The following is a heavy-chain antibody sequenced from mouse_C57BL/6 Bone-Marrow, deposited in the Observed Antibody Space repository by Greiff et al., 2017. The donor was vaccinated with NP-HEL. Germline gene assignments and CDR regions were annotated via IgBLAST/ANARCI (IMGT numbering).Heavy chain of an antibody. D-gene: IGHD1-1*01. CDR1: GYTFTEYT. CDR3: ARHERSYYYGSSPFAY. J-gene: IGHJ3*01. CDR2: FYPGSGSI. V-gene: IGHV1-62-2*01. Sequence: QVQLKQSGAELVKPGASVKLSCKASGYTFTEYTIHWVKQRSGQGLEWIGWFYPGSGSIKYTEKFKDKATLTADKSSSTVYMELSRFTSEDSAVYFCARHERSYYYGSSPFAYWGQGTLVTVSA.